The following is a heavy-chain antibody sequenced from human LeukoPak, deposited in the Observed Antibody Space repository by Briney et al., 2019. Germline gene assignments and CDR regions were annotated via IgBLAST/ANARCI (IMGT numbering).Heavy chain of an antibody. J-gene: IGHJ6*03. CDR3: ARQSSGSYNYYYYYMDV. Sequence: SETLSLTCTVSGGSISSYYWSWIRQPPGKGLEWIGYIYTSGSTNYNPSLKSRVTISVDTSKNQFSLKLSSVTAADTAVYYCARQSSGSYNYYYYYMDVWGKGTTVTVSS. CDR2: IYTSGST. CDR1: GGSISSYY. D-gene: IGHD1-26*01. V-gene: IGHV4-4*09.